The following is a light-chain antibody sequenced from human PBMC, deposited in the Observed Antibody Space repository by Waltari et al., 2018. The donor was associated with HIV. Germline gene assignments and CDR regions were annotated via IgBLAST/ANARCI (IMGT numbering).Light chain of an antibody. Sequence: SYELTQPPSVSVSPGQTARITCSGDALPKQFAYWYQQKAGQAPLMVFYKADKRPSGIPDRFSGSMSGTTVTSIISGVQPEDEADYYCESADDSGDHWVFGGGTKLSVL. CDR3: ESADDSGDHWV. V-gene: IGLV3-25*03. CDR1: ALPKQF. CDR2: KAD. J-gene: IGLJ3*02.